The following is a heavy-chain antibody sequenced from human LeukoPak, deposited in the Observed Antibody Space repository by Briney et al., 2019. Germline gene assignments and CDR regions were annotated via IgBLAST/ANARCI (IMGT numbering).Heavy chain of an antibody. CDR1: GFTFSSSA. CDR3: ATTTVTTSYYFDY. D-gene: IGHD4-17*01. Sequence: GGSLRLSCAASGFTFSSSAMSWVRQVPGKGLEWVSGISASGGSTYYADSVRGRFTISRDNSKNTLYVQMNSLRDEDTAVYYCATTTVTTSYYFDYWGQGTLVTVSS. CDR2: ISASGGST. V-gene: IGHV3-23*01. J-gene: IGHJ4*02.